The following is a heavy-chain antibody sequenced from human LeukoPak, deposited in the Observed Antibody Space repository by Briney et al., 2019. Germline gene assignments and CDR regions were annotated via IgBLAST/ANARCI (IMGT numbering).Heavy chain of an antibody. CDR1: GFTFSSYW. CDR2: IKQDGSEK. Sequence: GGSLRLSCAASGFTFSSYWMSWVRQAPGKGLEWVANIKQDGSEKYYVDSVKGRFIISRDNAKNSLYLQLNSLRAEDTAMYYCARVQTPYYGGDEIAYWGQGTLVTVSS. CDR3: ARVQTPYYGGDEIAY. J-gene: IGHJ4*02. D-gene: IGHD2-21*01. V-gene: IGHV3-7*01.